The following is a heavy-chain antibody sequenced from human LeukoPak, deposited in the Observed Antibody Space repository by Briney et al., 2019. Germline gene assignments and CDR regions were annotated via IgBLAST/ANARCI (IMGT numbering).Heavy chain of an antibody. CDR2: ISSSGSTI. V-gene: IGHV3-48*03. Sequence: GGSLRLSCAASGFTFSSYEMNWVRQAPGKGLEWVSYISSSGSTIYYADSVKGRFTISRDNAKNSLYLQMNSLRAEDTAVYYCASRIAVAAPIDYWGQGTLVTVSS. CDR1: GFTFSSYE. CDR3: ASRIAVAAPIDY. J-gene: IGHJ4*02. D-gene: IGHD6-19*01.